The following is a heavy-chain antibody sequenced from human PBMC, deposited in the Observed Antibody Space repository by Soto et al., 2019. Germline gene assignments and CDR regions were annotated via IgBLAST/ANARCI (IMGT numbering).Heavy chain of an antibody. CDR2: ISPYTGNT. V-gene: IGHV1-18*01. CDR1: GYIFVNYG. Sequence: QVQLVQSGDEVKKPGASVKVSCKASGYIFVNYGIAWVRQAPGQGLEWMGGISPYTGNTHSATKIQGRLTMTTDTSRRTAYMDLGSLTSDDTAVYYCVMVDNYVTPTPQDVWGQGTTFTVSS. CDR3: VMVDNYVTPTPQDV. D-gene: IGHD3-16*01. J-gene: IGHJ6*02.